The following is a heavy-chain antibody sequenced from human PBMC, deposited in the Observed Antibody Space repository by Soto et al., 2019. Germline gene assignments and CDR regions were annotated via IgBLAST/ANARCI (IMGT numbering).Heavy chain of an antibody. D-gene: IGHD3-10*01. J-gene: IGHJ4*02. CDR2: IYYSGTT. Sequence: SETLSLTCSVSGGSISSRSYSWGWIRQPPGKGLEWIGSIYYSGTTYYNPSLKSRVTISVDTSKNQFSLKLSSVTAADTAVYYCARLYGYYGSGSYSPFDYWGQGTLVTVSS. CDR3: ARLYGYYGSGSYSPFDY. V-gene: IGHV4-39*01. CDR1: GGSISSRSYS.